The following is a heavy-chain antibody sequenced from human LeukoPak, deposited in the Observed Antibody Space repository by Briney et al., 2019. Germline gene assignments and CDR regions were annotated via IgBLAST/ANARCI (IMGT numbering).Heavy chain of an antibody. V-gene: IGHV1-69*06. D-gene: IGHD2-2*01. Sequence: SVKVSCKASGGTFSSYAISWVRQAPGQGLEWMGGIIPIFGTANYAQKFQGRVTITADKSTSTAYMELSSLRSEDTAVYYCARERYCSSTSCYPGHYYYGMDAWGKGTTVTVSS. J-gene: IGHJ6*04. CDR3: ARERYCSSTSCYPGHYYYGMDA. CDR1: GGTFSSYA. CDR2: IIPIFGTA.